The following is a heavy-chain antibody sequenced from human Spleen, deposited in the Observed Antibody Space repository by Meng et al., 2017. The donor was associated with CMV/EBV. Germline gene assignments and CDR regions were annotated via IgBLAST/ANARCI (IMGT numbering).Heavy chain of an antibody. D-gene: IGHD3-3*01. J-gene: IGHJ4*02. CDR1: GYTVTGYY. CDR2: INPNSGGT. Sequence: LKNPGAYVKVSCKVSGYTVTGYYMQWVRKAPGQGLEWMVWINPNSGGTNYAQKFQGRFTMTRDTAISTAYMELSRLRSDVTAVYYCARGDTIFGVVIFDYWGQGTLVTVSS. CDR3: ARGDTIFGVVIFDY. V-gene: IGHV1-2*02.